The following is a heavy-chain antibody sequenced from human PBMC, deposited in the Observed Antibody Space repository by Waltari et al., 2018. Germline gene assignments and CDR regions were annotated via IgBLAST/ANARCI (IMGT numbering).Heavy chain of an antibody. CDR3: ATHSANHDYHYYAMDV. V-gene: IGHV4-39*01. CDR2: SYYSASP. Sequence: QLQLQESGPGLVKPSETLSLTCIVSGGSIISTTYSWGWIRQPPWKGLEWIGSSYYSASPNYNPSLKSRVTISVDTSKNRFSLKVNSVTAADTALYYCATHSANHDYHYYAMDVWGQGTTVTVSS. D-gene: IGHD2-15*01. J-gene: IGHJ6*02. CDR1: GGSIISTTYS.